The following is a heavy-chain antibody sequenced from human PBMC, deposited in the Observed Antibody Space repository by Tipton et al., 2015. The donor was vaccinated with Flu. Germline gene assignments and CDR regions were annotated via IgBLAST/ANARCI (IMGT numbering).Heavy chain of an antibody. CDR2: IKQDGSEK. Sequence: LSLTCAASGFSFSDYWMTWVRLAPGKGLEWLANIKQDGSEKFYVDSVKGRFTVSRDNAKNSLFLQISSLRAEDTAIYYCVRGLQPLRYWGQGTLVTVSS. D-gene: IGHD5-24*01. CDR1: GFSFSDYW. J-gene: IGHJ4*02. CDR3: VRGLQPLRY. V-gene: IGHV3-7*01.